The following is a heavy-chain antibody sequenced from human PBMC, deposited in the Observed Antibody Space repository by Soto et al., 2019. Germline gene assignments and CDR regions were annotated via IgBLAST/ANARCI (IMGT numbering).Heavy chain of an antibody. CDR2: TSYDGSNK. J-gene: IGHJ4*02. CDR1: GFTFSSFA. Sequence: GGSLRLSCAGSGFTFSSFAMSWVRQAPGKGLEWVAATSYDGSNKYCADSVKGRFIISRDNSKNTLDLLLNTLRAEDTAVYYCAGVYYGGNSVNNYWGQGTPVTVSS. V-gene: IGHV3-30-3*01. CDR3: AGVYYGGNSVNNY. D-gene: IGHD2-8*01.